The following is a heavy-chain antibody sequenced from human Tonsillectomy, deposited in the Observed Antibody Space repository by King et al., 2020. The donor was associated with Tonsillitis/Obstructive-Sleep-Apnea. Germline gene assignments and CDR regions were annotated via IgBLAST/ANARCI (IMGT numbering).Heavy chain of an antibody. D-gene: IGHD1-1*01. Sequence: VQLVESGGGLVKPGGSLRLSCAAAGFTFRDYYMNWIRQAPGKGLEWVSYISSSNSYTNYADAVKGRFTISRDNAKNSLYLQMNSLRAEDTAVYYCAKGSTTGDFDYWGQGTLVTVSS. V-gene: IGHV3-11*06. CDR1: GFTFRDYY. CDR3: AKGSTTGDFDY. J-gene: IGHJ4*02. CDR2: ISSSNSYT.